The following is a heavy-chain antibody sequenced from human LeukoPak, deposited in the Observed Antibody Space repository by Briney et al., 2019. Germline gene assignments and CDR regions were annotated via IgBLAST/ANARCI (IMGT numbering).Heavy chain of an antibody. CDR3: ASDRSGLSFCF. J-gene: IGHJ4*02. CDR1: GGSIRSSSYY. Sequence: PSETLSLTCTASGGSIRSSSYYWGWIRQPPGKGLEWIGSVYYSGSTYYNSSLLSRITISVDTSKNQFSLKLTSVTAADTAVYYCASDRSGLSFCFWGQGTLVTVSS. D-gene: IGHD3-22*01. V-gene: IGHV4-39*01. CDR2: VYYSGST.